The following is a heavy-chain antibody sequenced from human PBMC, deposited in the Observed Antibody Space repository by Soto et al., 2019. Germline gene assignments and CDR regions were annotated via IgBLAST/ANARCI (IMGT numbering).Heavy chain of an antibody. D-gene: IGHD2-15*01. J-gene: IGHJ6*02. CDR2: IWYDGSNK. V-gene: IGHV3-33*01. CDR3: ARVGCSGGSCYKPYYYYYGMDV. Sequence: PGGSLRLSCAASGFTFSSYGMHWVRQAPGKGLEWVAVIWYDGSNKYYADSVKGRFTISRDNSKNTLYLQMNSLRAEDTAVYYCARVGCSGGSCYKPYYYYYGMDVWGQGTTVTSP. CDR1: GFTFSSYG.